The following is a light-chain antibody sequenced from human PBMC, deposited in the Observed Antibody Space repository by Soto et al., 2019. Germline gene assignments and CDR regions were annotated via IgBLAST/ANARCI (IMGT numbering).Light chain of an antibody. CDR1: QSVSSSY. V-gene: IGKV3-20*01. J-gene: IGKJ3*01. Sequence: EIVLTQSPGTLSLSPGERATRSCRASQSVSSSYLAWYQQKPGQAPRLLIYGASSRATGTPDRFSGSGSGTDFTLTISRLEPEDFAVYYCQQYGSSPLTFGPGTKVDIK. CDR3: QQYGSSPLT. CDR2: GAS.